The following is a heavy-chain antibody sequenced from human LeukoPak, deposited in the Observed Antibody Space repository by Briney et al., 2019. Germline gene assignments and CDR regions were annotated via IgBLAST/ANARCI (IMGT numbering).Heavy chain of an antibody. J-gene: IGHJ2*01. V-gene: IGHV4-38-2*02. Sequence: RPSETLSLTCTVSGYSISSGYYWGWIRQPPGKGLEWIGSIYHSGSTYYNPSLKSRVTISVDTSKNQFSLKLSSVTAADTAVYYCARGYDYGDYGLDLWGRGTLVTVSS. CDR1: GYSISSGYY. CDR3: ARGYDYGDYGLDL. D-gene: IGHD4-17*01. CDR2: IYHSGST.